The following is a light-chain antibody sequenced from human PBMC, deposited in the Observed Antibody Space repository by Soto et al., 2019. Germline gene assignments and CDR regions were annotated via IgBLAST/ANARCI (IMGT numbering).Light chain of an antibody. CDR2: GAS. Sequence: EIVVTQSPATVSVSPGERATLAVRASQSVSGNLAWYQQKPGQAPRLLIYGASTRATGIPARFSGSGSGTEFILTISSLQSEDFAVYYCQQYNNWPRTFGQGTKVDI. J-gene: IGKJ1*01. CDR3: QQYNNWPRT. V-gene: IGKV3-15*01. CDR1: QSVSGN.